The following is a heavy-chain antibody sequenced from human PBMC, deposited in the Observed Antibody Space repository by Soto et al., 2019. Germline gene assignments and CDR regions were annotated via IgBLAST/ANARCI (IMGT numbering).Heavy chain of an antibody. D-gene: IGHD3-3*01. Sequence: GESLKISCKGSGYSFTSYWISWVRQMPGKGLEWMGRIDPSDSYTNYSPSFQGHVTIAADKSISTAYLQWSSLKASDTAMYYCARLGGDDFWSGYHNWFDPWGQGTLVTVSS. V-gene: IGHV5-10-1*01. CDR1: GYSFTSYW. CDR3: ARLGGDDFWSGYHNWFDP. CDR2: IDPSDSYT. J-gene: IGHJ5*02.